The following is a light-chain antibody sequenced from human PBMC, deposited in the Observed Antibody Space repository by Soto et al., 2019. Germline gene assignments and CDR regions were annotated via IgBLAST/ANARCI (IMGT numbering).Light chain of an antibody. V-gene: IGKV3-15*01. CDR2: GAS. CDR3: QQYSKWPRT. J-gene: IGKJ2*01. CDR1: QSISTI. Sequence: EIVMTQSPATLSVSPGERATLSCRASQSISTILAWYQQRPGQDPRLLMYGASTRAAGIPARFSGSGSGTEFTLTISSLQSEDFEVYYCQQYSKWPRTFGQGTKLEIK.